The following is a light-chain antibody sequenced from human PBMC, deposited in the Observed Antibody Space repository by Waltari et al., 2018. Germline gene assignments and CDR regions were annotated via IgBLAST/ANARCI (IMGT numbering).Light chain of an antibody. CDR1: QDVSFY. CDR2: AAS. V-gene: IGKV1-27*01. CDR3: QRYNTVPVT. Sequence: DIQVTQSPSALSASVGARVTITCRASQDVSFYLAWYQQKPGEVPKLLIYAASTLQSWVPSRFSGSGSGTDFTLTIDSLQPEDVATYYCQRYNTVPVTFGGGTKVEIK. J-gene: IGKJ4*01.